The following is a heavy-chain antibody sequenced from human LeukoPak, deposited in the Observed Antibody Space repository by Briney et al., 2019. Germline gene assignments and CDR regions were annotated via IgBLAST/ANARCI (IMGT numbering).Heavy chain of an antibody. CDR2: IKQDESEK. J-gene: IGHJ4*02. Sequence: PGGSLRLSCAASGFTFSSYWVSWVRQAPGKGLEWVAHIKQDESEKYYVDSLKGRFTISRDNAKNSLYLQMNSLRAEDTAVYYCARDKIEGPTKLDYWGQGILVTVSS. V-gene: IGHV3-7*01. CDR1: GFTFSSYW. CDR3: ARDKIEGPTKLDY. D-gene: IGHD1-1*01.